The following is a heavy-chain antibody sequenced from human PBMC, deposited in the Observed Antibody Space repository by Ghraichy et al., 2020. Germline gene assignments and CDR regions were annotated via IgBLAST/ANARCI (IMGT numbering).Heavy chain of an antibody. J-gene: IGHJ4*02. Sequence: ESLNISCTVSGGSFSSNSHYWGWIRQPPGKGLEWIGSIYYSGSTYFNPSLKSRIAMSVDGSKNQFSLKLSSVTAADTAVYYCARHWRHTPSDYWGQGILVTVSS. CDR2: IYYSGST. V-gene: IGHV4-39*01. CDR1: GGSFSSNSHY. CDR3: ARHWRHTPSDY. D-gene: IGHD2-15*01.